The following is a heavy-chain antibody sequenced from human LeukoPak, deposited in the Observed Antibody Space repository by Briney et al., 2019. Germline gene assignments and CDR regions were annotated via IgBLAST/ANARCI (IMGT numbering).Heavy chain of an antibody. Sequence: GGSLRLSCAASGFTVSSNYMSWVRQAPGKGLEWVSVIDSGGSTYYADSVKGRFTISRDNSKNTLYLQMNSLRAEDTAVYYCARDRVVPAAIPPYYYYYYGMDVWGQGTTVTVSS. CDR1: GFTVSSNY. V-gene: IGHV3-66*02. CDR2: IDSGGST. J-gene: IGHJ6*02. CDR3: ARDRVVPAAIPPYYYYYYGMDV. D-gene: IGHD2-2*01.